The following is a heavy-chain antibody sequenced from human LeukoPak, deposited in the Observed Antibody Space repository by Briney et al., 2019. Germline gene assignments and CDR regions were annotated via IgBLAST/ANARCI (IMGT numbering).Heavy chain of an antibody. J-gene: IGHJ4*02. V-gene: IGHV4-59*08. Sequence: SETLSLTCTVSGGSISSYYWSWIRQPPGKGVEWIAYISDIGSINYNPSLKSRVTISLDTSKNQFSLKLSSVTAADTAVYYCAGHHPRNTVDFWGQGTLVTVSS. CDR2: ISDIGSI. CDR3: AGHHPRNTVDF. CDR1: GGSISSYY. D-gene: IGHD2/OR15-2a*01.